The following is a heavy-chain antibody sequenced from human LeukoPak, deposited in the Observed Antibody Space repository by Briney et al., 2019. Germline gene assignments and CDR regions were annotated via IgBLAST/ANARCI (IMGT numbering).Heavy chain of an antibody. CDR1: GGSISSYY. Sequence: SETLSLTCTVSGGSISSYYWSWIRQPPGKGLEWIGEINHSGSTNYNPSLKSRVTISVDTSKNQFSLKLSSVTAADTAVYYCARGQGPGYCSGGSCYSFGDWFDPWGQGTLVTVSS. D-gene: IGHD2-15*01. V-gene: IGHV4-34*01. CDR2: INHSGST. J-gene: IGHJ5*02. CDR3: ARGQGPGYCSGGSCYSFGDWFDP.